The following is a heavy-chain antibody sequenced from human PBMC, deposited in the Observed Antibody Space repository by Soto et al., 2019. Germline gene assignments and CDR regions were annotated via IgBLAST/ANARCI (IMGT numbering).Heavy chain of an antibody. CDR3: ARLGSSSFHWFDP. CDR2: IYPSDSDT. J-gene: IGHJ5*02. D-gene: IGHD6-13*01. CDR1: GYSFTSYW. V-gene: IGHV5-51*01. Sequence: GESLKISCKGSGYSFTSYWIGWVRQMPGKGLEWMGIIYPSDSDTKYSPSFQGQVTISADKSISTAHLQWSSLKASDTAMYYCARLGSSSFHWFDPWGQGTLVTVSS.